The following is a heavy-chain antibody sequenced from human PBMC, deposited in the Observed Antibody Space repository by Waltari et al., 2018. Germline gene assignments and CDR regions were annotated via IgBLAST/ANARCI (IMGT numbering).Heavy chain of an antibody. CDR1: GYTLTELP. J-gene: IGHJ4*02. CDR2: FDPEDGET. CDR3: ATGAAVEGGFDY. D-gene: IGHD6-19*01. Sequence: QVQLVQSGAEVKKPGASVKVSCKVSGYTLTELPMHWVRRAPGKGLEWMGGFDPEDGETIYAQKFQCRVTMTEDTSTDTAYMELSSLRSEDTAVYYCATGAAVEGGFDYWGQGTLVTVSS. V-gene: IGHV1-24*01.